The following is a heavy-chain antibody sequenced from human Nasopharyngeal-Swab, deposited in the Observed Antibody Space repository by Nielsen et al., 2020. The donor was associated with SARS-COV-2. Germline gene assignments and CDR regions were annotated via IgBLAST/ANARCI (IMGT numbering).Heavy chain of an antibody. CDR3: AKDIEYYDFWSGHYYYMDV. Sequence: GGSLRLSCAASGFTFSSYAMSWVRKAPGKGLEWVSAISGSGGSTYYADSVKGRFTISRDNSKNTLYLQMNSLRAEDTAVYYCAKDIEYYDFWSGHYYYMDVWGKGTTVTVSS. D-gene: IGHD3-3*01. CDR2: ISGSGGST. J-gene: IGHJ6*03. V-gene: IGHV3-23*01. CDR1: GFTFSSYA.